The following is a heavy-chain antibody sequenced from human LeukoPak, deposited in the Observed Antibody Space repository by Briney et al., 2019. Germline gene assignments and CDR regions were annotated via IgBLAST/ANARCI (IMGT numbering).Heavy chain of an antibody. CDR1: GFTFNRYG. J-gene: IGHJ4*02. V-gene: IGHV3-48*01. D-gene: IGHD1-26*01. CDR3: ARSGSYGDYFDY. Sequence: GGSLRLSCAASGFTFNRYGMSWVRQAPGKGLEWVSGISASGANRYYADSVKGRFTISRDNAKNSLYLQMNSLRAEDTAVYYCARSGSYGDYFDYWGQGTLVTVSS. CDR2: ISASGANR.